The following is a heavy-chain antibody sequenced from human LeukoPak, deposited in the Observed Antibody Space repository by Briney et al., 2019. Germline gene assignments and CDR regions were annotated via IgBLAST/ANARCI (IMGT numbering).Heavy chain of an antibody. CDR2: INHSGST. Sequence: PSETLSLTCAVYGGSFSGYYWSWIRQPPGKGLEWIGEINHSGSTNYNPSLKSRVTISVDTSKNQFSLKLSSVTAADTAVYYCARARGYCSSTSSYRNPKYDYWGQGTLVTVSS. CDR1: GGSFSGYY. CDR3: ARARGYCSSTSSYRNPKYDY. V-gene: IGHV4-34*01. D-gene: IGHD2-2*01. J-gene: IGHJ4*02.